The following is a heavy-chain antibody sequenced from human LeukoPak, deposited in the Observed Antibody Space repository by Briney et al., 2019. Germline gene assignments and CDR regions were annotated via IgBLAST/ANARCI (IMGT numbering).Heavy chain of an antibody. Sequence: SETLSLTCTVSGGSISSHYWSWIRQPPGKGLEWIGYIYYSGSTNYNPSLKSRVTISVDTSKNQFSLKLSSVTAADTAVYYCARACSTSCYGSYYYYMDVWGKGTTVTVSS. D-gene: IGHD2-2*01. CDR3: ARACSTSCYGSYYYYMDV. J-gene: IGHJ6*03. CDR1: GGSISSHY. V-gene: IGHV4-59*11. CDR2: IYYSGST.